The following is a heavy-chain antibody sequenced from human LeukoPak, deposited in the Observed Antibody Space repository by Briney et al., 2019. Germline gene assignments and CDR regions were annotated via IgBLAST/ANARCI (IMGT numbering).Heavy chain of an antibody. CDR1: GGSFSGYY. D-gene: IGHD4-17*01. CDR2: INHSGST. Sequence: SETLSLTCAVYGGSFSGYYWSWIRQPPGKGLEWIGEINHSGSTNYNPSLKSRVTISVDTSKNQFSLKLSSVTAADTAVYYCARSRPNGDYIFDYWGQGTLVTVSS. J-gene: IGHJ4*02. CDR3: ARSRPNGDYIFDY. V-gene: IGHV4-34*01.